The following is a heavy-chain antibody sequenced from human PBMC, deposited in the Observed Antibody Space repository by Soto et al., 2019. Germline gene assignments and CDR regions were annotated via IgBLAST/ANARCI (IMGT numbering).Heavy chain of an antibody. CDR2: IYYSGST. CDR1: GGSISSGGYY. D-gene: IGHD4-17*01. J-gene: IGHJ5*02. CDR3: ARALTTVTLFDP. Sequence: QVQLQESGPGLVKPSQTLSLTCTVSGGSISSGGYYWSWIRQHPGKGLEWIGYIYYSGSTPYNPSLESRVTISVDTSKNQFSLKLSSVTAADTAVYYCARALTTVTLFDPWGQGTLVTVSS. V-gene: IGHV4-31*03.